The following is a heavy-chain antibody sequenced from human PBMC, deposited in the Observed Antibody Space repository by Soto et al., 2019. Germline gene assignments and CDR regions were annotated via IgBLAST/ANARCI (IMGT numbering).Heavy chain of an antibody. D-gene: IGHD3-16*01. CDR2: ISYDGSDK. J-gene: IGHJ5*02. CDR1: GFTFSSYA. V-gene: IGHV3-30-3*01. Sequence: PGGSLRLSCAASGFTFSSYAMHWVRQAPGKGLEWVALISYDGSDKDYAVSVKSRITINPDTSKNQFSLQLNSVTPEDTAVYYCAREGANWFDPWGQGTLVTVSS. CDR3: AREGANWFDP.